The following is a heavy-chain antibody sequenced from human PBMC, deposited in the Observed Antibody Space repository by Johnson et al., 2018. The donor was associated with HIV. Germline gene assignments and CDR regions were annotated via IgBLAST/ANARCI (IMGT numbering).Heavy chain of an antibody. CDR3: AKGADYADYEGAFDI. V-gene: IGHV3-9*01. CDR1: GFTFDDYA. D-gene: IGHD4-17*01. Sequence: VLLVESGGGLVQPGRSLRLSCAASGFTFDDYAMHWVRQAPGKGLEWVSGISWNSGSIGYADSVKGRFTISRDNSKNTLYLQMNSLRAEDTAVYYCAKGADYADYEGAFDIWGQGTMVTVSS. CDR2: ISWNSGSI. J-gene: IGHJ3*02.